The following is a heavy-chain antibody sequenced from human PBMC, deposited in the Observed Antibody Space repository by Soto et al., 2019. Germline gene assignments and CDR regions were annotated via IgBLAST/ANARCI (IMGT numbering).Heavy chain of an antibody. J-gene: IGHJ4*02. CDR2: NNPNSGGT. CDR3: ASTDSNSWHLNPFDY. V-gene: IGHV1-2*02. CDR1: GYTFTGYY. D-gene: IGHD6-13*01. Sequence: QVQLVQSGAEVKKPGASVKVSCKASGYTFTGYYMHWVRQAPGQGLEWMRWNNPNSGGTNYAQKFQGRVTMTRDTSISTAYMELSRLRSDDTAVYYCASTDSNSWHLNPFDYWVQGTLVTVSS.